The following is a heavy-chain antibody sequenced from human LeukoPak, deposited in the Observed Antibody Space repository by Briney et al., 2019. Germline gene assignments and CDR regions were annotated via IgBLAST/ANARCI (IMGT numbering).Heavy chain of an antibody. CDR1: GGSISSYY. CDR3: ARARGYYDSSGYYLYYFDY. CDR2: IYYSGST. Sequence: PSETLSLTCTVSGGSISSYYWSWIRQPPGKGLEWIGCIYYSGSTNYNPSLKSRVTISVDTSKNQFSLKLSSVTAADTAVYYCARARGYYDSSGYYLYYFDYWGQGTLVTVSS. D-gene: IGHD3-22*01. V-gene: IGHV4-59*01. J-gene: IGHJ4*02.